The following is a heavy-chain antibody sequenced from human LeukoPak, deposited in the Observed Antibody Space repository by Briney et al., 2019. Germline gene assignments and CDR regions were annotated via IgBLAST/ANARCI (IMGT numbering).Heavy chain of an antibody. Sequence: GASVKVSCKASGYTFTGYYMHWVRQAPGQGLEWMGWINPNSGATNYAQKFQGRVTMTRDTSISTAYMELSRLRSDDTAVYYCARDAHRYTAKGVGYWGQGTLVTVSS. CDR2: INPNSGAT. CDR3: ARDAHRYTAKGVGY. V-gene: IGHV1-2*02. J-gene: IGHJ4*02. CDR1: GYTFTGYY. D-gene: IGHD5-18*01.